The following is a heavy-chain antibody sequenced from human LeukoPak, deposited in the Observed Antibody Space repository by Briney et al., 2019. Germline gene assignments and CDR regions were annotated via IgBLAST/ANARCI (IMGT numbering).Heavy chain of an antibody. V-gene: IGHV1-2*02. CDR2: INPNSGGT. CDR3: ARTNVYYYDSSDYYPHFDY. CDR1: GYTFTGYY. Sequence: ASVKVSCKASGYTFTGYYMNWVRQAPGQGLEWMGWINPNSGGTNYAQKFQGRVTMTRDTSISTAYMELRSLRSDDTAVYYCARTNVYYYDSSDYYPHFDYWGQGTLVTVSS. D-gene: IGHD3-22*01. J-gene: IGHJ4*02.